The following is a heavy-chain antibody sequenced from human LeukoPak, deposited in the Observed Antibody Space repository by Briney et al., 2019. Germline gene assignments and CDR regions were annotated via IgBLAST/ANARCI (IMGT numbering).Heavy chain of an antibody. CDR3: ARDPFRSSFDS. CDR1: GGSINNYY. D-gene: IGHD1-26*01. V-gene: IGHV4-4*07. CDR2: INTSVGT. Sequence: PSETLSLICTVSGGSINNYYWNWIRQPAGKGLEWIGRINTSVGTSYNPSLNGRVTMSVDTSKTQFSLKLSSVTAADTAVYYCARDPFRSSFDSWGQGTLVTVSS. J-gene: IGHJ4*02.